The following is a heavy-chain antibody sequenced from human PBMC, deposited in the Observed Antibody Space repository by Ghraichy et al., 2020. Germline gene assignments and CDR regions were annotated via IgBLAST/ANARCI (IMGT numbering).Heavy chain of an antibody. CDR2: IHPADSRT. CDR1: GYSFTSYW. D-gene: IGHD2-8*01. J-gene: IGHJ5*02. V-gene: IGHV5-51*01. Sequence: GESLNISCKASGYSFTSYWIAWVRQTPGKGLEWMGIIHPADSRTRYSPSFQGQVTISADKSINTAFLQWSSLKASDTATFYCARQDCSNARCPHDKHWFDPWGQGTLVTVSS. CDR3: ARQDCSNARCPHDKHWFDP.